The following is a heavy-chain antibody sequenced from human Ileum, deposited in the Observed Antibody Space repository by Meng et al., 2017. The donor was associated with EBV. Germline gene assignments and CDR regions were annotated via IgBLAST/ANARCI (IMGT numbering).Heavy chain of an antibody. CDR1: GYSIRSTNW. CDR2: IYYSGST. Sequence: QWQLAVVGPGPVKPSDTLSLTCAVSGYSIRSTNWWGWIRQPPGKGLEWIGYIYYSGSTSYNPSLKSRVTMSVDTSKNQFSLNLNSVTAVDTAVYYCARNVPGTSAYYDWGQGTLVTVSS. J-gene: IGHJ4*02. CDR3: ARNVPGTSAYYD. V-gene: IGHV4-28*01. D-gene: IGHD3-22*01.